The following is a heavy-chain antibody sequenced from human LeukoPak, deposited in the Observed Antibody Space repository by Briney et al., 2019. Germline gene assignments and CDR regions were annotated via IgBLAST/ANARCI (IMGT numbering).Heavy chain of an antibody. Sequence: SETLSLTCTVSAGSVSSGSDYWSWIRQPPGKGLEWIGFIHYSGSTTYSPSLKSRVSISVDTSKNQFSLKLSSVTAADTAVYYCASDAGYSSGWSYWGQGTLVTVSS. D-gene: IGHD6-19*01. CDR3: ASDAGYSSGWSY. CDR1: AGSVSSGSDY. V-gene: IGHV4-61*01. J-gene: IGHJ4*02. CDR2: IHYSGST.